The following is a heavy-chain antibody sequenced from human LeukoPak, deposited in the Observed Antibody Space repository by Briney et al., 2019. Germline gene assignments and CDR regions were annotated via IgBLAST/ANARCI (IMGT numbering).Heavy chain of an antibody. Sequence: SETLSLTCTVSGGSISSYYWSWIRQPAGKGLEWIGRIYTSGSTHYNPSLKSRVTMSVDTSKNQFSLKLSAVTAADTAVYYCARGVILTGYYIFDYWGQGTLVTVSS. J-gene: IGHJ4*02. D-gene: IGHD3-9*01. CDR2: IYTSGST. V-gene: IGHV4-4*07. CDR1: GGSISSYY. CDR3: ARGVILTGYYIFDY.